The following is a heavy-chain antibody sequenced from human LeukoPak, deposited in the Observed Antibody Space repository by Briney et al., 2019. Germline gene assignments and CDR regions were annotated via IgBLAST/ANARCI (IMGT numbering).Heavy chain of an antibody. CDR2: ISGSGSGSST. Sequence: GGSLRLSCAASGFTFSSHAMSWVRQAPGKGLEWVSTISGSGSGSSTYYADSVKGRFTISRDNAKNSLYLQMNSLRAEDTAVYYCAELGITMIGGVWGKGTTVTISS. V-gene: IGHV3-23*01. J-gene: IGHJ6*04. D-gene: IGHD3-10*02. CDR3: AELGITMIGGV. CDR1: GFTFSSHA.